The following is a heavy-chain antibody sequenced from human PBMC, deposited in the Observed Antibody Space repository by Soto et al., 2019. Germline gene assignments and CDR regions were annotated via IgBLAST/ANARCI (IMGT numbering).Heavy chain of an antibody. V-gene: IGHV4-31*03. CDR1: GGSISSAGYY. Sequence: PSETLSLTCTVSGGSISSAGYYWSWIRQHPGKGLEWIGYIYYSGSTYYNPSLKSRVTISVDTSKNQFSLKLSSVTAADTAVYYFAIVPYRPLYYYAQSVHPIFCWGRGTPVTFSS. D-gene: IGHD3-10*01. CDR2: IYYSGST. CDR3: AIVPYRPLYYYAQSVHPIFC. J-gene: IGHJ1*01.